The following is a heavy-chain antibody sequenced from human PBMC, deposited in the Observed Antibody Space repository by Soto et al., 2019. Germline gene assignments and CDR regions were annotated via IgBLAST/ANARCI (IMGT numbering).Heavy chain of an antibody. V-gene: IGHV4-39*01. CDR2: IYSTGNT. Sequence: PSDTLSLTCTVSGRSISSGGYYWSLIRQPPWKGLEWIGSIYSTGNTYYNPSLKSRVSISADTSKNQFSLKLTSVTAADTAVYYCRRSSRYSTDVWGQGTTVTVS. J-gene: IGHJ6*02. D-gene: IGHD6-13*01. CDR3: RRSSRYSTDV. CDR1: GRSISSGGYY.